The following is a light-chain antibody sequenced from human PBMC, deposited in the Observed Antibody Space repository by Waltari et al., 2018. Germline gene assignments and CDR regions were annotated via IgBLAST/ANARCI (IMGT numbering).Light chain of an antibody. CDR1: QSVKNN. Sequence: IQMTQSTSTLSASVGDRVTLTCRASQSVKNNLAWYQQKPWKAPKVVIHKSSRLESGVPSRFSGSGYGTEFTLTISSLQPDDFATYYCQEYDTLPVTFGGGTKVEIK. V-gene: IGKV1-5*03. CDR3: QEYDTLPVT. J-gene: IGKJ4*01. CDR2: KSS.